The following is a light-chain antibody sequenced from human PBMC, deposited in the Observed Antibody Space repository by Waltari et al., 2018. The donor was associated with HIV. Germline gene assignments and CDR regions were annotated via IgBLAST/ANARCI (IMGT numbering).Light chain of an antibody. J-gene: IGKJ5*01. CDR2: GAS. V-gene: IGKV3-20*01. Sequence: EIVLTQSPGTLSLSPGERATLSCRVSQSVSSSYLAWYQQKPGQAPRLLISGASSRATGIPDRFSGSGSGTDFTLTISRLEPEDFAVYYCQQYNNWPPITFGQGTRLEIK. CDR3: QQYNNWPPIT. CDR1: QSVSSSY.